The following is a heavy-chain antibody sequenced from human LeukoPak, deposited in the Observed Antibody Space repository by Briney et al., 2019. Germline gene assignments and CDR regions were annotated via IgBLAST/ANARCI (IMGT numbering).Heavy chain of an antibody. CDR2: ISSSSSYI. V-gene: IGHV3-21*01. CDR1: GFTFRSYS. J-gene: IGHJ4*02. Sequence: GGSLRLSCAASGFTFRSYSMNWVRQAPGKGLEWVSSISSSSSYIYYADSVKGRFTISRDNAKNSLYLQMNSLRAEDTAVYYCAMMSLTPFDYWGQGTLVTVSS. CDR3: AMMSLTPFDY.